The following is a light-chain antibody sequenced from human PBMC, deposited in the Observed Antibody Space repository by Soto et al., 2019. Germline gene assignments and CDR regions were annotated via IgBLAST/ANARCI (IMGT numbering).Light chain of an antibody. CDR3: SSSTSRSKV. J-gene: IGLJ1*01. Sequence: QSALTQPASVSGSPGQSITISCTGTSSEIGSYNYVSWYQQHPGKAPKLMIYDVSNRPSGVSNRFSGSKSGNTASLSISWLLAEDDADYYCSSSTSRSKVFGTGTKVTVL. CDR1: SSEIGSYNY. CDR2: DVS. V-gene: IGLV2-14*01.